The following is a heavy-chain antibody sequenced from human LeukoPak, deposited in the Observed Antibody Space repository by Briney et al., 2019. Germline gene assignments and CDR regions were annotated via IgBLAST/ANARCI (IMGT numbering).Heavy chain of an antibody. CDR2: INHSGST. J-gene: IGHJ4*02. D-gene: IGHD2-2*01. CDR3: ARGSRRKVVPAAMLDY. Sequence: SETLSLTCAVYGGSFSGYYRSWIRQPPGKGLEWIGEINHSGSTNYNPSLKSRVTISVDTSKNQFSLKLSSVTAADTAVYYCARGSRRKVVPAAMLDYWGQGTLVTVSS. V-gene: IGHV4-34*01. CDR1: GGSFSGYY.